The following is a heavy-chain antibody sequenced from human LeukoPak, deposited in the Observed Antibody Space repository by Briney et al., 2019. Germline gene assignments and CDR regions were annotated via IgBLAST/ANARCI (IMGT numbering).Heavy chain of an antibody. D-gene: IGHD3-10*01. V-gene: IGHV3-53*01. Sequence: GGSLRLSCAASGFTVSGNYMTWVRQAPGKGLEWVSLIYSGGGTFYADSVKGRFTISRDNSKNTLYLQMNSLKAEDTAVYYCGSGEWPHNYWGRGTLVTVSS. J-gene: IGHJ4*02. CDR3: GSGEWPHNY. CDR2: IYSGGGT. CDR1: GFTVSGNY.